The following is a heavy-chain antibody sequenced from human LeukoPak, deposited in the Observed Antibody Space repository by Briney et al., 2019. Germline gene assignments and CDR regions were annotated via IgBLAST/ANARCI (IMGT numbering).Heavy chain of an antibody. CDR3: ARDPRVEGYCSGGSCYSLAFDI. CDR1: GGSISSYY. D-gene: IGHD2-15*01. J-gene: IGHJ3*02. Sequence: SETLSLTCTVSGGSISSYYWSWIRQPPGKGLEWIGYIYYSGSTNYNPSLKSRVTISVDTSKNQFSLKLSSVTAADTAVYYCARDPRVEGYCSGGSCYSLAFDIWGQGTMVTVSS. V-gene: IGHV4-59*01. CDR2: IYYSGST.